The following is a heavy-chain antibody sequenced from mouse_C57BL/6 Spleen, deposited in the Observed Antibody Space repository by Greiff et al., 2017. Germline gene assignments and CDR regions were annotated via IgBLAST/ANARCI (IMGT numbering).Heavy chain of an antibody. Sequence: QVQLQQPGAELVKPGASVKLSCKASGYTFTSYWMHWVKQRPGRGLEWIGRINPNSGGTKYNEKFKSKATLTVDKPSSTAYMQLSSLTSEDSAVYYCARERIYYDYDVNAMDYWGQGTSVTVSS. V-gene: IGHV1-72*01. CDR3: ARERIYYDYDVNAMDY. J-gene: IGHJ4*01. CDR2: INPNSGGT. CDR1: GYTFTSYW. D-gene: IGHD2-4*01.